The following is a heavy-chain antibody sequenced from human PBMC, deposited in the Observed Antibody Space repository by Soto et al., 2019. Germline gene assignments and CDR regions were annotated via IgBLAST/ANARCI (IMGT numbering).Heavy chain of an antibody. D-gene: IGHD1-1*01. CDR2: MSYDGFNK. CDR1: GFPFSRYG. Sequence: GGSLRVSCAASGFPFSRYGMHWARQAPGKGLEWVAVMSYDGFNKYYADSVKGRFTISRDNSKDTLYLQMNSLRTEDTAVYYCAKNPREWQQLYYFDQWGHGTLVTVSS. CDR3: AKNPREWQQLYYFDQ. J-gene: IGHJ4*01. V-gene: IGHV3-30*18.